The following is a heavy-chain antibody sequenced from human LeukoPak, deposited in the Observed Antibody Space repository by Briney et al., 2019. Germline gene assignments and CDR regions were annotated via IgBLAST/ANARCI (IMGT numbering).Heavy chain of an antibody. CDR3: ATVSPRAATSYYYYGMDV. CDR1: GYTLTELS. J-gene: IGHJ6*02. V-gene: IGHV1-24*01. D-gene: IGHD2-15*01. CDR2: FDPEDGET. Sequence: GASVKVSCKVSGYTLTELSMHWARQAPGKGLEWMGGFDPEDGETIYAQKFQGRVTMTEDTSTDTAYMELSSLRSEDTAVYYCATVSPRAATSYYYYGMDVWGQGTTVTVSS.